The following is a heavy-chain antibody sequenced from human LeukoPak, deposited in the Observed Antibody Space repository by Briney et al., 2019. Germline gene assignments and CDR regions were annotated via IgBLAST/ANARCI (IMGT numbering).Heavy chain of an antibody. CDR2: IYYSGTT. J-gene: IGHJ5*02. CDR1: GGSISSSSYY. Sequence: SETLSLTCTVSGGSISSSSYYWGWIRQPPGKGLEWIATIYYSGTTYYNPSLKSRVTISVDRSKSQFSLKLSSVTAADTAVYYCARVGSDWNDVRYNWFDPWGQGTLVTVSS. D-gene: IGHD1-1*01. CDR3: ARVGSDWNDVRYNWFDP. V-gene: IGHV4-39*07.